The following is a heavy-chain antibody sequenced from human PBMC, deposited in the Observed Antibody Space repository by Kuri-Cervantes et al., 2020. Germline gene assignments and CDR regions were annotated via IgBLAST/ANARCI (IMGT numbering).Heavy chain of an antibody. J-gene: IGHJ4*02. CDR3: ARAYLGLGKLDY. Sequence: SQTLSLTCAVYGGSLSGYYWSWIRQPPGKGLEWIGEINHSGSTNYNPSLKSRVTISVDTSKNQFSLKLSSVTAADTAVYYCARAYLGLGKLDYWGQGTLVTVSS. V-gene: IGHV4-34*01. CDR2: INHSGST. D-gene: IGHD7-27*01. CDR1: GGSLSGYY.